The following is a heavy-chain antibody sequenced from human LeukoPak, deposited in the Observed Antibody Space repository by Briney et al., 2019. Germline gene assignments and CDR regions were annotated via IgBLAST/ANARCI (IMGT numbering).Heavy chain of an antibody. D-gene: IGHD5-24*01. CDR1: GGPISSGSYY. CDR3: ARGMATTSPFDL. V-gene: IGHV4-61*02. J-gene: IGHJ2*01. Sequence: PSETLSLTCTVSGGPISSGSYYWRWLRQPAGTGLEWIGRIYTSGSTNYNPSLKSRVTISVDTSKNQFSLKLSSVTAADTAVYYCARGMATTSPFDLWGRGTLVTVSS. CDR2: IYTSGST.